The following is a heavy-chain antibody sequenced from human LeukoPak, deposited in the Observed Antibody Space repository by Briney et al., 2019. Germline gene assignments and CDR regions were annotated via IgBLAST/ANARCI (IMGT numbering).Heavy chain of an antibody. CDR2: IIPIFGTA. CDR1: GGTFSSYA. Sequence: ASVKVSCKASGGTFSSYAISWVRQAPGQGLEWMGGIIPIFGTANYAQKFQGRVTITADESTSTAYMELSSLRSEDTAVYYCARGTLMGTSSGVGYYYYYGMDVRGQGTTVTVSS. J-gene: IGHJ6*02. V-gene: IGHV1-69*13. CDR3: ARGTLMGTSSGVGYYYYYGMDV. D-gene: IGHD6-19*01.